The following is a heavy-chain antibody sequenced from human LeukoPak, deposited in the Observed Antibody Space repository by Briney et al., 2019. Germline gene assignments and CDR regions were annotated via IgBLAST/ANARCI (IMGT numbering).Heavy chain of an antibody. D-gene: IGHD1-26*01. CDR3: ARGLGPWEYIQLTGAFDY. V-gene: IGHV1-46*01. Sequence: ASVKVSCKASGGTFSSYAISWVRQAPGQGLEWMGIINPSGGSTSYAQKFQGRVTMTRDTSTSTVYMELSSLRSEDTAVYYCARGLGPWEYIQLTGAFDYWGQGTLVTVSS. CDR1: GGTFSSYA. CDR2: INPSGGST. J-gene: IGHJ4*02.